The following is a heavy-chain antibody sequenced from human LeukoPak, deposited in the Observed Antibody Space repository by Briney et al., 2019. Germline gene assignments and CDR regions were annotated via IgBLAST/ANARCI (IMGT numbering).Heavy chain of an antibody. V-gene: IGHV3-74*01. CDR1: GFTFNNYW. CDR2: SNNKGTET. J-gene: IGHJ3*02. Sequence: GGSLRLSCAASGFTFNNYWMHWVRQAPGKGLVWVSRSNNKGTETVYADSVKGRFTISRDNAKNMLYLQMNSLRAEDTAIYYCARGSFGTDIWGQGTMVTVSS. CDR3: ARGSFGTDI. D-gene: IGHD3-3*01.